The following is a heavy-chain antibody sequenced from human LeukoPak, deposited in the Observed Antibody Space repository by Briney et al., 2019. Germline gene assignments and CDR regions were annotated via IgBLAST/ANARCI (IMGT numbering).Heavy chain of an antibody. V-gene: IGHV3-23*01. CDR2: ISGSDST. Sequence: RGSLRPSCAASGFTFSSFAMSWVRQAPGKGLEWVSAISGSDSTYYADSVKGRFTISRDNSKNTLYLQMNSLRAEDTAIYYCAKGVRFLDWWILDYWGQGSLVTVSS. CDR1: GFTFSSFA. D-gene: IGHD3-9*01. CDR3: AKGVRFLDWWILDY. J-gene: IGHJ4*02.